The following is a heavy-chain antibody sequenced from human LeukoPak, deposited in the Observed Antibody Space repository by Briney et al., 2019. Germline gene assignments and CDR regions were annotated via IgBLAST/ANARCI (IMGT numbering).Heavy chain of an antibody. CDR3: ATGSSYPSWELDY. J-gene: IGHJ4*02. D-gene: IGHD1-7*01. CDR2: IYYSGTT. Sequence: PSETLSLTCTVSGGSVSNYYWSWVRQAPGKGLDWIGYIYYSGTTNYNPSLKSRVTMSLDTSKNQFSLRLSSVTAADTAVYYCATGSSYPSWELDYWGQGSLVTVSS. CDR1: GGSVSNYY. V-gene: IGHV4-59*02.